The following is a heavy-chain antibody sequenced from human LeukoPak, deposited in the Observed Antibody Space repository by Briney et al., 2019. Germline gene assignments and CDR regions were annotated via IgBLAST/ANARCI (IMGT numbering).Heavy chain of an antibody. Sequence: GASVKVSCKASGGTFSSYAISWVRQAPGQGLEWMGGIIPIFGTANHAQKFQGRVTITTDESTSTAYMELSSLRSEDTAVYYCARDGGGYSYGGAFDYWGQGTLVTVSS. CDR2: IIPIFGTA. J-gene: IGHJ4*02. CDR1: GGTFSSYA. V-gene: IGHV1-69*05. CDR3: ARDGGGYSYGGAFDY. D-gene: IGHD5-18*01.